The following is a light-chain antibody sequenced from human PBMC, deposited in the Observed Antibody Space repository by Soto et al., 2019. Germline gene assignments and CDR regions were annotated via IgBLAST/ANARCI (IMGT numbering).Light chain of an antibody. Sequence: QSALTQPASVSGSPGQSITISCTGTSSDVGSYNLVSWYQQHPGKAPKLMIYEVSKRPSGVSNRFSGSKSGNTASLTISGLQAEDEADSYCCSYAGSSTYVFGTGTKPTVL. V-gene: IGLV2-23*02. CDR3: CSYAGSSTYV. CDR2: EVS. J-gene: IGLJ1*01. CDR1: SSDVGSYNL.